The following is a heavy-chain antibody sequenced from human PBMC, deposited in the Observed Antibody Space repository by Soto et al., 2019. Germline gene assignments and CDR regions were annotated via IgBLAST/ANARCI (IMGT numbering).Heavy chain of an antibody. D-gene: IGHD2-2*01. CDR1: GGSFSSYY. CDR2: IYYSGST. V-gene: IGHV4-59*08. J-gene: IGHJ6*03. CDR3: AGRDCSGTNCYYLDYYYMDV. Sequence: QVQLQESGPGLVRPSETLSLTCTVSGGSFSSYYWTWIRQSPGKGLEWIGYIYYSGSTDYNPSLRGRLAISRDTSKNPFSLRLNSMTAADTAVYYWAGRDCSGTNCYYLDYYYMDVWGKGTTVTVSS.